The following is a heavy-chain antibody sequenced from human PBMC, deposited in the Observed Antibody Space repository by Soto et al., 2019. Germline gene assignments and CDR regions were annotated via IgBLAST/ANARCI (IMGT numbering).Heavy chain of an antibody. D-gene: IGHD3-10*01. CDR2: IVPIVDTA. CDR3: ASETYYYGSGPLS. CDR1: GGTFSSYA. V-gene: IGHV1-69*13. J-gene: IGHJ5*02. Sequence: ASVKVSCKTSGGTFSSYAISWVRQAPGQGLEWMGGIVPIVDTAAYAQKFQGRVTITADESTSTAYMELSSLRSEDTAVYYCASETYYYGSGPLSWGQGTLVTVSS.